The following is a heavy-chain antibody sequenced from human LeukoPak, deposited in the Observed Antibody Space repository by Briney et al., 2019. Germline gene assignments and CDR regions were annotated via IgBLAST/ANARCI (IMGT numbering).Heavy chain of an antibody. Sequence: GASVKVSCKASGYTFTSYYMHWVRQAPGQGLEWMGIINPSGGSTSYAQKFQGRVTMTRDTSTSTVYMELSSLRSEDTAVYYCARGSGYGPTYYYYYYGMDVWGQGTTVTVSS. CDR3: ARGSGYGPTYYYYYYGMDV. CDR2: INPSGGST. CDR1: GYTFTSYY. J-gene: IGHJ6*02. V-gene: IGHV1-46*01. D-gene: IGHD5-12*01.